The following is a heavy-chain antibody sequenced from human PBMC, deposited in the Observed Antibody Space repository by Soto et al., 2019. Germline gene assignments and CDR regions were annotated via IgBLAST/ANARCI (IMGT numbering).Heavy chain of an antibody. CDR3: PRIWGIADHDS. CDR2: VIPILGKP. CDR1: GDSFKTYS. Sequence: QVQLVQSGAEVKKPGSSVKVSCKSSGDSFKTYSVSWVRQAPGQGLEWMGGVIPILGKPMYAQKFQDRVTDPPDESHNQGFMEPTRPLSGRPARLYRPRIWGIADHDSWGQGTRVTVSS. V-gene: IGHV1-69*05. D-gene: IGHD6-13*01. J-gene: IGHJ5*01.